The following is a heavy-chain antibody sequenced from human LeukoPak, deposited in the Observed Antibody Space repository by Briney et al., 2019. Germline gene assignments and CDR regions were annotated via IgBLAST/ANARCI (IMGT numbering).Heavy chain of an antibody. Sequence: ASVKVSCKASGYTFTGYYMHWVRQAPGQGLEWTGWINPNSGGTNYAQKFQGRVTMTRDTSISTAYMELSRLRSDDTAVYYCARTSSSWYLYYYMDVWGKGTTVTVSS. V-gene: IGHV1-2*02. CDR3: ARTSSSWYLYYYMDV. D-gene: IGHD6-13*01. J-gene: IGHJ6*03. CDR1: GYTFTGYY. CDR2: INPNSGGT.